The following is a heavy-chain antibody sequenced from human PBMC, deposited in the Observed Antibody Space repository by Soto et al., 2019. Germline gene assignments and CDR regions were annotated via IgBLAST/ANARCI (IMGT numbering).Heavy chain of an antibody. CDR1: GGTFSSYA. Sequence: QVQLVQSGAEVKKPGSSVKVSCKASGGTFSSYAISWVRQAPGQGLEWMGGIIPIFGTANYAQKFQGRVTITADESTSTAYMELSSLRSEDXAXXYCARDPDSGSDSVRFDYWGQGTLVTVSS. J-gene: IGHJ4*02. D-gene: IGHD1-26*01. V-gene: IGHV1-69*01. CDR3: ARDPDSGSDSVRFDY. CDR2: IIPIFGTA.